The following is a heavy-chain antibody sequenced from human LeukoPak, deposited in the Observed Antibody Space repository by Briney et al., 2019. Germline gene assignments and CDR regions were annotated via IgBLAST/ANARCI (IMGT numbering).Heavy chain of an antibody. CDR1: GFRFSSYA. J-gene: IGHJ4*02. Sequence: PGGSQRLSCAASGFRFSSYAMTWVRQAPGKGLEWVSVISDSGTDTYYADSVKGRFTISRDNSKNTLYLQMNSLRAEDTAVYYCAKDAAGPEYWGQGTLVTVSS. CDR2: ISDSGTDT. V-gene: IGHV3-23*01. CDR3: AKDAAGPEY. D-gene: IGHD6-13*01.